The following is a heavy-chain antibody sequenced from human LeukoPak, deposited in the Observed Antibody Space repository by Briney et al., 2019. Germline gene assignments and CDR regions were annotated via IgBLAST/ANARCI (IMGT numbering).Heavy chain of an antibody. V-gene: IGHV1-2*02. J-gene: IGHJ4*02. CDR2: INPNSGGT. Sequence: GASVKVSCKASGYTLTGYYMHWVRQAPGQGLEWMGWINPNSGGTNYAQKFQGRVTMTRDTSINTAYMELSRLESDDSAVYYCVREGAGRNDYWGQGTLVTVSS. CDR3: VREGAGRNDY. CDR1: GYTLTGYY. D-gene: IGHD1-1*01.